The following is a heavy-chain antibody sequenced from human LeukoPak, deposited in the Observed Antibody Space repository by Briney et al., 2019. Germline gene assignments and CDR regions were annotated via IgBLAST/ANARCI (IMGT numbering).Heavy chain of an antibody. V-gene: IGHV1-46*01. J-gene: IGHJ4*02. Sequence: ASVKVSCKASGYTFTSYYMHWVRQAPGQGLEWMGIINPSGGSTSYAQKFPSRVTMPRDTSTSTVYMELSSLRSEDTAVYYCASLEYSSSSGPGTLDYWGQGTLVTVSS. CDR3: ASLEYSSSSGPGTLDY. CDR2: INPSGGST. D-gene: IGHD6-6*01. CDR1: GYTFTSYY.